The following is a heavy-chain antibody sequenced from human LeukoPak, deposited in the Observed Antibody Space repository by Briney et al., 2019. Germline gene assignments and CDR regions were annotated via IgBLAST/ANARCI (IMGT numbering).Heavy chain of an antibody. D-gene: IGHD6-13*01. CDR2: MNPNSGNT. J-gene: IGHJ5*02. Sequence: ASVKFSCKASGYTFTSYDINWVRQATGLGLEWMGWMNPNSGNTGYAQKFQGRVTMTRNTSISTAYMELSSLRSEDTAVYYCARKNVAAAGRNWFDPWGQGTLVTVSS. CDR1: GYTFTSYD. V-gene: IGHV1-8*01. CDR3: ARKNVAAAGRNWFDP.